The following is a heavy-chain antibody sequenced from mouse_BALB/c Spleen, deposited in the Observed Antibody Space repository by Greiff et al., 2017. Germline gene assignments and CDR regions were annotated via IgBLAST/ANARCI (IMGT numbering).Heavy chain of an antibody. J-gene: IGHJ2*01. CDR1: GYSFTGYY. CDR2: INPYNGAT. V-gene: IGHV1-31*01. Sequence: DVKLQESGPELVKPGASVKISCKASGYSFTGYYMHWVKQSHVKSLEWIGRINPYNGATSYNQNFKDKASLTVDKSSSTAYMELHSLTSEDSAVYYCARDYYYGSSFFDYWGQGTTLTVSS. CDR3: ARDYYYGSSFFDY. D-gene: IGHD1-1*01.